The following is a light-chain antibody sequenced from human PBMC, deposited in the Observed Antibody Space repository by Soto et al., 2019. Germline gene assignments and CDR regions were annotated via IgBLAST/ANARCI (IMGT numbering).Light chain of an antibody. Sequence: QRVLTQPPSVSGAPGQRVTISCTGSSSNIGAGYDVHWYQQLPGTAPKLLIYGNSNRPSGLPDRFSGSKSGTSAALAITGLQAEDEADYYCQSYDSSLRGPVFGGWTQVTVL. CDR2: GNS. V-gene: IGLV1-40*01. CDR3: QSYDSSLRGPV. CDR1: SSNIGAGYD. J-gene: IGLJ2*01.